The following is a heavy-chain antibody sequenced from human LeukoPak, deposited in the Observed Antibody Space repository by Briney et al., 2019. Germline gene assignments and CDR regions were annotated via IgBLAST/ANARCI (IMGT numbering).Heavy chain of an antibody. D-gene: IGHD5-18*01. V-gene: IGHV4-34*01. CDR2: INHSGST. Sequence: PSETLSLTCAVYGGSFSGYYWSWIRQPPGKGLEWIGEINHSGSTNYNPSLKSRVTISVDTSKNQLSLKLSSVTAADTAVYYCARGVDTAIVRPLDYWGQGTLVTVSS. J-gene: IGHJ4*02. CDR1: GGSFSGYY. CDR3: ARGVDTAIVRPLDY.